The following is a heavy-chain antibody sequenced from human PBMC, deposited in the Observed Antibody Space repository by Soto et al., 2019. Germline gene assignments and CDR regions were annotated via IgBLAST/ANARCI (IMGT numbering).Heavy chain of an antibody. CDR1: GYTFTSYG. V-gene: IGHV1-18*01. CDR3: ARDEQGLIAVAGGGFDE. J-gene: IGHJ4*02. Sequence: ASVKVSCPASGYTFTSYGISWVRQAPGQGLEWMGWISAYNGNTNYAQKLQGRVTMTTDTSTSTAYMELRSLRSDDTAVYYCARDEQGLIAVAGGGFDEWGKGTLVTVAS. CDR2: ISAYNGNT. D-gene: IGHD6-19*01.